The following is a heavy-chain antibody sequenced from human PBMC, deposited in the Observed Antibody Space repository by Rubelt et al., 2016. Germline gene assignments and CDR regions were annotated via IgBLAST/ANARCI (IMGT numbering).Heavy chain of an antibody. CDR3: SRGRSSSWYYFDC. Sequence: GRSLRLSCAASGFTFSGSAMHWVRQASGKGLEWVGRIRNKANSYATVYVESVKGRFTISRDDSKNTAYLQMNSLKIEDTAVYYCSRGRSSSWYYFDCWGQGTLVTVSS. CDR1: GFTFSGSA. J-gene: IGHJ4*02. CDR2: IRNKANSYAT. V-gene: IGHV3-73*01. D-gene: IGHD6-13*01.